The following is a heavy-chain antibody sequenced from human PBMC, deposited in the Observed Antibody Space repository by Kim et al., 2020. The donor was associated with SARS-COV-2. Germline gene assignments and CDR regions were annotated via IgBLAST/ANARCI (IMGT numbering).Heavy chain of an antibody. D-gene: IGHD1-1*01. Sequence: GGSLRLSCAASGFTFSDYWMHWVRQAPGKGLVWVSRMSPDGSTTFYAGSVKGRFSISRDNAKNTLYLQMTSLRAEDTAVYYCARGNNNALHVWGQGTTVTVSS. CDR1: GFTFSDYW. J-gene: IGHJ6*02. CDR2: MSPDGSTT. CDR3: ARGNNNALHV. V-gene: IGHV3-74*01.